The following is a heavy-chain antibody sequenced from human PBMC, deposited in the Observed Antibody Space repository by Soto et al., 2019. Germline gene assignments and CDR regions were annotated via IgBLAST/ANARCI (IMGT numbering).Heavy chain of an antibody. D-gene: IGHD2-15*01. CDR2: INPSGGST. V-gene: IGHV1-46*01. J-gene: IGHJ5*02. CDR3: ARGRDIVVVVDTNWFDP. Sequence: ASVKVSCKASGYTFTSYYMHWVRQAPGQGLEWMGIINPSGGSTSYAQKFQGRVTMTRDTSISTAYMELSSLRSEDTAVYYCARGRDIVVVVDTNWFDPWGQGTLVTVSS. CDR1: GYTFTSYY.